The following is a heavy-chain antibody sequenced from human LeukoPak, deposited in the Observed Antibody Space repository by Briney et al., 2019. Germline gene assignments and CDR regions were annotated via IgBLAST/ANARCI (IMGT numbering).Heavy chain of an antibody. V-gene: IGHV3-74*01. CDR2: INTDGSTT. J-gene: IGHJ4*02. CDR1: GFTFSSYW. D-gene: IGHD3-9*01. Sequence: QPGGSLRLSCAASGFTFSSYWMHWVRQTPGKGLVWVSRINTDGSTTSYADSVKGRFTISRDNAKNTLYLQVNSLRAEDMAVYYCARRPHYYDILTGRRYFDYWGQGTLVTVSS. CDR3: ARRPHYYDILTGRRYFDY.